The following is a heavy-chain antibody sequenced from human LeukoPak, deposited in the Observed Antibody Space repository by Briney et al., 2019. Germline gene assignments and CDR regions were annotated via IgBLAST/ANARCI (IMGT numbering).Heavy chain of an antibody. D-gene: IGHD2-2*02. CDR1: GFTFSSYA. V-gene: IGHV3-30*01. CDR3: ARGGVVVVPAAIFDY. J-gene: IGHJ4*02. CDR2: ISYDGSNK. Sequence: GRSLRLSCAASGFTFSSYAMHWVRQAPGKGLEWVAVISYDGSNKYYADSVKGRFTISRDNSKNTLYLQMNSLRAEDTAVYYCARGGVVVVPAAIFDYWGQGTLATVSS.